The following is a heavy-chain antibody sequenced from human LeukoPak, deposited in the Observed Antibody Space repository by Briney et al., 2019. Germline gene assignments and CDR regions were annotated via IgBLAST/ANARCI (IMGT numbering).Heavy chain of an antibody. CDR1: RGSISSYY. D-gene: IGHD6-19*01. Sequence: PSETLSLTCTASRGSISSYYWTWIRQPAGKGLEWIGRINTSGSANYNPSLKSRVTMSVDTSKNQFSLKLTSVTDADTAVYFCARDGSGWHYFDYWGQGKLVTVSP. CDR3: ARDGSGWHYFDY. CDR2: INTSGSA. J-gene: IGHJ4*02. V-gene: IGHV4-4*07.